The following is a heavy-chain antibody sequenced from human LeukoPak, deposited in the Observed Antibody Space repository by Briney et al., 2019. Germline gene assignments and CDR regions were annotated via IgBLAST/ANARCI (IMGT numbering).Heavy chain of an antibody. J-gene: IGHJ5*01. CDR3: ATLGPTGGDFTYNWFDS. CDR1: GFTFRVYS. Sequence: GGSLRLSCAASGFTFRVYSMNWVRQAPGKGLEWVSCISSSSRYINYTDSVKGRFTISRDNAKNSLFLQMNSLRAEDTAVYYCATLGPTGGDFTYNWFDSWGQGTLVTVSS. V-gene: IGHV3-21*01. CDR2: ISSSSRYI. D-gene: IGHD2-21*02.